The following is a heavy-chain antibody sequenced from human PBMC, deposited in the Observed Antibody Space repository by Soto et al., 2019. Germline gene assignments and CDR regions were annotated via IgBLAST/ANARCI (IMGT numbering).Heavy chain of an antibody. CDR1: GASIRSFY. V-gene: IGHV4-59*08. D-gene: IGHD2-21*02. CDR3: AKHQTFPGGSKSSCYSEYFAP. J-gene: IGHJ5*02. Sequence: SETLSLTCTVSGASIRSFYWSWLRQPPGKGLEWIGYVSYNGVTFYNPSLRSRVTISVDTSKNELSLRLGAVTAADTAVYFCAKHQTFPGGSKSSCYSEYFAPGGQGTLVTAPS. CDR2: VSYNGVT.